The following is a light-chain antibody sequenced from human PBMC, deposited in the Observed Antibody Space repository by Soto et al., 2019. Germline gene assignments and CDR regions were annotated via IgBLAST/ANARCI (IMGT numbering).Light chain of an antibody. CDR2: GAS. J-gene: IGKJ1*01. Sequence: ESVLTQSPGTLSLSPGEKATLSCRASQSVSSSYLAWYQQKPGQAPRLLIYGASSRATGIPDRFSGSGSGTDFTLTVSRLEPEEVAVYYCQPFGSSSWTFGQGTKVEIK. CDR1: QSVSSSY. CDR3: QPFGSSSWT. V-gene: IGKV3-20*01.